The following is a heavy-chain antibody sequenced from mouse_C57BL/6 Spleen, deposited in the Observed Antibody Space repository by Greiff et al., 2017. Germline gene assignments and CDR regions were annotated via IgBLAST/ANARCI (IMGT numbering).Heavy chain of an antibody. V-gene: IGHV1-22*01. J-gene: IGHJ3*01. Sequence: VQLQQSGPVLVKPGASVKMSCKASGYTFTDYYMNWVKQSHGKSLEWIGYINPNNGGTSYNQKFKGKATLTVNKSSSTAYMELRSLTSEDSAVXYCARRSGYVWFAYWGQGTLVTVSA. CDR2: INPNNGGT. CDR3: ARRSGYVWFAY. D-gene: IGHD3-2*02. CDR1: GYTFTDYY.